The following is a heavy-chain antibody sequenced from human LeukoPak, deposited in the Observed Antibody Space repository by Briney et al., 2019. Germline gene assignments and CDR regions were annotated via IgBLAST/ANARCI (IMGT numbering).Heavy chain of an antibody. V-gene: IGHV3-23*01. D-gene: IGHD1-7*01. J-gene: IGHJ4*02. Sequence: GGSLRLSCAASGFTFSTYSMNWVRQAPGKGLEWVSTISGSGGSTYYADSVKGRFTISRDNSKNTLYLQMNCLRAEDTAVYYCAKASLSGITATTDYWGQGTLVAVSS. CDR1: GFTFSTYS. CDR3: AKASLSGITATTDY. CDR2: ISGSGGST.